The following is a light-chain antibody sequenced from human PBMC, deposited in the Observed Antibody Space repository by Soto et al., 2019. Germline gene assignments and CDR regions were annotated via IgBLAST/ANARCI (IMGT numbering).Light chain of an antibody. Sequence: QSVLTQPASVSGSPGQSITISCTGTSTDVGRYNYVSWYQQHPGKAPKLMIYDVANRPSGVSNRFSGSKSGITASLTISGLQAEDEADYYCSSYTTSSTYVFGTGTKLTV. V-gene: IGLV2-14*01. CDR3: SSYTTSSTYV. J-gene: IGLJ1*01. CDR2: DVA. CDR1: STDVGRYNY.